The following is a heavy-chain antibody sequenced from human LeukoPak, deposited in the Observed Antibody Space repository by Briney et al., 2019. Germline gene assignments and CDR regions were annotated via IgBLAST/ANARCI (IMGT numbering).Heavy chain of an antibody. CDR2: MNPNSGNT. J-gene: IGHJ5*02. CDR1: GYTFTNYD. Sequence: ASVKVSCKASGYTFTNYDINWVRQATGQGLEWMGWMNPNSGNTGYAQKFQGRVTMTGYTSISTAYMELSSLRSEDTAVYYCARVRSSNNWEAWFVPWGQGTLVTVSS. V-gene: IGHV1-8*01. CDR3: ARVRSSNNWEAWFVP. D-gene: IGHD1-1*01.